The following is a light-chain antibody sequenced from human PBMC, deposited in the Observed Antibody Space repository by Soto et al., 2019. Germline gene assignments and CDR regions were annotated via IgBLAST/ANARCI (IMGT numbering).Light chain of an antibody. CDR1: SGHSNYA. CDR2: LNSDGSH. J-gene: IGLJ2*01. Sequence: QPVLTQSPSASASLGASVKLTCVLSSGHSNYAVAWHQQQPEKGPRYLMRLNSDGSHNRGDGIPDRFSGSSSGTERYLTISRLQSEDEADYYCQTWGTGTVIFGGGTKLTV. V-gene: IGLV4-69*01. CDR3: QTWGTGTVI.